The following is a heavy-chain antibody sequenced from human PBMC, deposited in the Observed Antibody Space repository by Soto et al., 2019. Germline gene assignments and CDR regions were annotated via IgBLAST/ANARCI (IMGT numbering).Heavy chain of an antibody. V-gene: IGHV3-30*18. CDR2: ISYDGSNK. CDR3: AKETHLDGSGTYFDY. Sequence: GGSLRLSCAASGFTFSSYGMHWVRQAPGKGLEWVAVISYDGSNKYYADSVKGRFTISRDNSKNTLYLQMNSLRAEDTAVYYCAKETHLDGSGTYFDYWGQGTLVTVSS. J-gene: IGHJ4*02. CDR1: GFTFSSYG. D-gene: IGHD3-10*01.